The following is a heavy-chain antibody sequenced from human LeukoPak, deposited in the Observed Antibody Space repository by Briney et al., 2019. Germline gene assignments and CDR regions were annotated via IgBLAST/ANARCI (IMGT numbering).Heavy chain of an antibody. J-gene: IGHJ4*02. V-gene: IGHV4-34*01. D-gene: IGHD5-12*01. Sequence: PSETLSLTCAVYGGSFSGYYWSWIRQPPGKGLEWIGEINHSGSTNYNPSLKSRLTILVDTSKNQFSLEMRSVTAADTAVYYCARARGTVAIDYWGQGTLVTVSS. CDR2: INHSGST. CDR3: ARARGTVAIDY. CDR1: GGSFSGYY.